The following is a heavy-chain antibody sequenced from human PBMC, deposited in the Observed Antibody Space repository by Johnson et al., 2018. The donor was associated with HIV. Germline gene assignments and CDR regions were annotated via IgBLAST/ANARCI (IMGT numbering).Heavy chain of an antibody. Sequence: QVQLVEYGGNVVQPGRSLRLSCEASGFTFSDYAMHWVRQAPGKGLEWVAVKSYDGSNKYYADSVKGRFTISRDNSKNTLYLQMKRLRVEDTAVYYWARDESGDDEGFDAFDIWGQGTMVTVSS. CDR1: GFTFSDYA. V-gene: IGHV3-30*04. J-gene: IGHJ3*02. CDR3: ARDESGDDEGFDAFDI. CDR2: KSYDGSNK. D-gene: IGHD5-12*01.